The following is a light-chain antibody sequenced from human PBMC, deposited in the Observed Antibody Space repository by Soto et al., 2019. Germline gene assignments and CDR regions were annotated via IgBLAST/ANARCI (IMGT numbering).Light chain of an antibody. Sequence: IVLPQSPGTLSLSPGERATLSCRASPSVTNFLAWYQQKPGQAPRLLIYGAFNRAIGIPARFSGSGSGTDFTLTISSLEPEDSAVYYCQQRNVWPPVTFGQGTRLEI. CDR1: PSVTNF. CDR3: QQRNVWPPVT. J-gene: IGKJ5*01. V-gene: IGKV3-11*01. CDR2: GAF.